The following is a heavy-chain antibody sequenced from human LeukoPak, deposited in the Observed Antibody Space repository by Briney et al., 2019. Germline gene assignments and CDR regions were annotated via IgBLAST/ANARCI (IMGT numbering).Heavy chain of an antibody. D-gene: IGHD6-19*01. V-gene: IGHV3-7*03. CDR3: SGGGGWESDF. J-gene: IGHJ4*02. CDR1: GFTFRSYC. CDR2: INDDATET. Sequence: GGSLRLSCAASGFTFRSYCMTWVREAPGKGREWVANINDDATETNYIDSVKGRFTISRDNVRNSLHLQMDSLRAEDTAVYYCSGGGGWESDFWGQGTLVTVSS.